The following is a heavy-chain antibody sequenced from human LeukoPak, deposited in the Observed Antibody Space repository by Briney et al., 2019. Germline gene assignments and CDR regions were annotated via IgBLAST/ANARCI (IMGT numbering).Heavy chain of an antibody. D-gene: IGHD6-6*01. J-gene: IGHJ6*03. V-gene: IGHV1-24*01. CDR1: GYTLTELS. CDR2: FDPEDGET. Sequence: ASVKVSCKVSGYTLTELSMHWVRQAPGKGLEWMGGFDPEDGETIYAQKFQGRVTITTDESTSTAYMELSSLRSEDTAVYYCARGQLVRDYYYYMDVWGKGTTVTVSS. CDR3: ARGQLVRDYYYYMDV.